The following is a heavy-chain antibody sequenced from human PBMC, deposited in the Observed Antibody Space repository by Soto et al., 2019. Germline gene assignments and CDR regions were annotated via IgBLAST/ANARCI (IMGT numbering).Heavy chain of an antibody. Sequence: GGSLRLSCAASGFTFSSYWMSWVRQAPGKGLEWVANIKQDGSEKYYVDSVKGRFTISRDNAKNSLYLQMNSLRAEDTAVYYCARDNDQNAHYMDVWGKGTTVTVSS. V-gene: IGHV3-7*01. CDR2: IKQDGSEK. J-gene: IGHJ6*03. CDR1: GFTFSSYW. CDR3: ARDNDQNAHYMDV. D-gene: IGHD1-1*01.